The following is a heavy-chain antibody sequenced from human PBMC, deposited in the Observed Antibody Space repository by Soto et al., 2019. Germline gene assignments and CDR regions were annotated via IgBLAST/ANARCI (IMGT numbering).Heavy chain of an antibody. V-gene: IGHV3-11*06. CDR1: GFTFSDYY. Sequence: QVQLVESGGGLVKPGGSLRLSCAASGFTFSDYYMSWIRQAPGKGLEWVSYISSSSSYTNYADSVKGRFTISRDNAKNSLYLQMNSLRAEDTAVYYCASLYSSSWPFDYWGQGTLVTVSS. CDR3: ASLYSSSWPFDY. D-gene: IGHD6-13*01. CDR2: ISSSSSYT. J-gene: IGHJ4*02.